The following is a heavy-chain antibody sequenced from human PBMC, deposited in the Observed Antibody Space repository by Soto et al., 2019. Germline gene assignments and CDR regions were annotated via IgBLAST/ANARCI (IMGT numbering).Heavy chain of an antibody. CDR1: GGSFSGYY. CDR3: AAFHVLLWFGESPNRHLQY. J-gene: IGHJ4*02. V-gene: IGHV4-34*01. CDR2: INHSGST. D-gene: IGHD3-10*01. Sequence: QVHLQQWGAGQLKPTETLSLTCAVYGGSFSGYYWSWIRQPPGKGLEWIGEINHSGSTNYSPSLKSRVAISVDTSKNQFSLKLSSVTAADTAVYYCAAFHVLLWFGESPNRHLQYWGQGTLVTISS.